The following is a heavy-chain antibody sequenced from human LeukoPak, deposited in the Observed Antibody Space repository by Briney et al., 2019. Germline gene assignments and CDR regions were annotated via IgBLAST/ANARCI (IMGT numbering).Heavy chain of an antibody. D-gene: IGHD6-25*01. J-gene: IGHJ3*02. CDR2: IDSSGDT. CDR1: GGSISSNSYY. CDR3: ARDDYSGVNAFDI. V-gene: IGHV4-39*07. Sequence: SETLSLTCTVSGGSISSNSYYWAWIRQPPGKGLEWIGSIDSSGDTYYNPSLKSRVTVSVDTSKNQFSLKLRSVTAADTAVYYCARDDYSGVNAFDIWGQGTMVTVSS.